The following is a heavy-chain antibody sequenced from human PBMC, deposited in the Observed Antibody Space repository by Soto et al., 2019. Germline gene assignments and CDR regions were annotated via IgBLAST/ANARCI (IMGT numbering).Heavy chain of an antibody. Sequence: EVQLVESGGGSVQPGGSLRLSCVASGLTFSSFSMNWVRQAPGKGLEWISYISSSASTIYYADSVKGRFTISRDNAKNSLYLQMNSLRAEDTAVYYCASGGGYFHYWGHGTLVTVSS. J-gene: IGHJ4*01. D-gene: IGHD3-22*01. CDR3: ASGGGYFHY. CDR2: ISSSASTI. V-gene: IGHV3-48*01. CDR1: GLTFSSFS.